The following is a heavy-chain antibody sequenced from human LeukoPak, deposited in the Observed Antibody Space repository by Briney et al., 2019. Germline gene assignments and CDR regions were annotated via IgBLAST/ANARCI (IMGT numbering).Heavy chain of an antibody. J-gene: IGHJ4*02. CDR3: AILPYYYDSSGYQAYFDY. V-gene: IGHV4-39*07. CDR2: IYYSGST. D-gene: IGHD3-22*01. CDR1: GGSISSSSYY. Sequence: SETLSLTCTVSGGSISSSSYYWGWIRQPPGKGLEWIGSIYYSGSTYYNPSLKSRVTISVDTSKNQFSLKLSSVTAADTAVYYCAILPYYYDSSGYQAYFDYWGQGTLVTVSS.